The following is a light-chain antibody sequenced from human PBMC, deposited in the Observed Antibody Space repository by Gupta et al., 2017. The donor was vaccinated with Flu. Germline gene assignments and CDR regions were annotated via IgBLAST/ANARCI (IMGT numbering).Light chain of an antibody. J-gene: IGKJ1*01. CDR1: QGISND. Sequence: DIHMIQSPPSLSAAVGDRVTITCRASQGISNDLGWYQQKPGKAPKRLIYAASSLQSGVPSRFSGSGSGTEFTLTISSLQPEDFATYYCLQHNSYPRTFGQGTKVEIK. CDR2: AAS. CDR3: LQHNSYPRT. V-gene: IGKV1-17*01.